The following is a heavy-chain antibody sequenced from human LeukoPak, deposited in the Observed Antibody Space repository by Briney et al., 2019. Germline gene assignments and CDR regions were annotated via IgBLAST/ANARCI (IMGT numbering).Heavy chain of an antibody. CDR3: ARGFGLTGP. V-gene: IGHV4-34*01. CDR2: INHSGST. D-gene: IGHD3-9*01. CDR1: GGSFSGYY. J-gene: IGHJ5*02. Sequence: PSETLSLTCAVYGGSFSGYYWSWIRQPPGKGLEWIGEINHSGSTNYDPSLKSRVTISVDTSKNQFSLKLSSVTAADTAVYYCARGFGLTGPWGQGTLVTVSS.